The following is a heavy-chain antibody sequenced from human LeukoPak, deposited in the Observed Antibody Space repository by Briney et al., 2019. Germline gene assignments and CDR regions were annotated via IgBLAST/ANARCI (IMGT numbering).Heavy chain of an antibody. Sequence: ASVKVSCKASGYTFTGYYMHWVRQAPGQGLEWMGRINPNSGGTNYAQKFQGRVTMTRDTSISTAYMELSRLRSDDPAVYYCARVVTAVYYYYMDVWGKGTTVTVSS. CDR2: INPNSGGT. J-gene: IGHJ6*03. V-gene: IGHV1-2*06. D-gene: IGHD2-21*02. CDR3: ARVVTAVYYYYMDV. CDR1: GYTFTGYY.